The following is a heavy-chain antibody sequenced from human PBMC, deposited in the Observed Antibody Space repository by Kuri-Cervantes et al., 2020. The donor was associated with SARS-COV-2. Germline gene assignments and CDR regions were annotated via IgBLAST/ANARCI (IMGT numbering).Heavy chain of an antibody. V-gene: IGHV4-59*01. D-gene: IGHD6-13*01. CDR1: GGSISSYY. CDR2: IYYSGIT. CDR3: ARAQYSSSWSEGYYYYMDV. J-gene: IGHJ6*03. Sequence: SETLSLTCTVSGGSISSYYWSWIRQPPGKGLEWIGYIYYSGITNYNPSLKSRVTISVDTSKNQFSLKLSSVTAADTAVYYCARAQYSSSWSEGYYYYMDVWGKGTTVTVSS.